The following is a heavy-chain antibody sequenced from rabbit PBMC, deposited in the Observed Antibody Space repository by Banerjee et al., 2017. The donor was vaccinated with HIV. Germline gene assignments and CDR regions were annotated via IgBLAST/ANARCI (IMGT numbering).Heavy chain of an antibody. CDR3: ARDSGSAGNGLDCLDL. D-gene: IGHD7-1*01. J-gene: IGHJ6*01. CDR1: GIDFSSSYW. V-gene: IGHV1S45*01. CDR2: IYGDNSGST. Sequence: QEQLVESGGGLVTLGGSLTLTCTASGIDFSSSYWICWVRQAPGKGLEWIACIYGDNSGSTYYASWAKGRFTISKTSSTTVTLQMTSLTAADTATYFCARDSGSAGNGLDCLDLWGPGTL.